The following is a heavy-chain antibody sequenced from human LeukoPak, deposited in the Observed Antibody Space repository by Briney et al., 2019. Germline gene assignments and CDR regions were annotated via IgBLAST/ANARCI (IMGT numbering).Heavy chain of an antibody. CDR1: GFTVSNNY. CDR3: AKDRWGAVAGSLYYVDY. CDR2: IYSGGTT. V-gene: IGHV3-66*02. D-gene: IGHD6-19*01. Sequence: GGSLRLSCAASGFTVSNNYMSWVRQAPGKGLEWVSVIYSGGTTYYADSVRGRFTISRDNSKNTVHLQMNSLRPEDTAVYYCAKDRWGAVAGSLYYVDYWGQGTLVTVSS. J-gene: IGHJ4*02.